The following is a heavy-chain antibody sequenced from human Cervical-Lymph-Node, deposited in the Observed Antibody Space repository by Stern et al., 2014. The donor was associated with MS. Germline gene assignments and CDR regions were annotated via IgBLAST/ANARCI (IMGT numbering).Heavy chain of an antibody. V-gene: IGHV4-4*02. Sequence: MQLVESGPGLVKPSGTLSLTCAVSGGSISDTNWWGWVRQTPGMGLEWIGEVHHSGTANLSPSLKSRVTMSVGKSKNQFSLEVRSVTAADTAIYYCVRVNSGYDWFDSWGQGALVTVSS. CDR2: VHHSGTA. J-gene: IGHJ5*01. CDR1: GGSISDTNW. D-gene: IGHD5-12*01. CDR3: VRVNSGYDWFDS.